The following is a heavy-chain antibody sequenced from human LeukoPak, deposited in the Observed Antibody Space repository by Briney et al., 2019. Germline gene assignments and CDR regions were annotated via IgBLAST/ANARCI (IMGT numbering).Heavy chain of an antibody. CDR3: VRYYYGSSGYYNFDY. V-gene: IGHV4-59*01. CDR2: IYYSGRN. D-gene: IGHD3-22*01. J-gene: IGHJ4*02. Sequence: SETLSLTCTVSGGSISRYYWSWIRQPPGKGLGWIGYIYYSGRNNYKPSLKSRVTISVDTYKNQFSLKLSSVTSADTAVYYCVRYYYGSSGYYNFDYWGQGTLVTVSS. CDR1: GGSISRYY.